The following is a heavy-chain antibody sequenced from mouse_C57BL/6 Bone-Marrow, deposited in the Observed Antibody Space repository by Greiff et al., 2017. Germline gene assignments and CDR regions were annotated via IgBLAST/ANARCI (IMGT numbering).Heavy chain of an antibody. J-gene: IGHJ2*01. D-gene: IGHD1-1*01. Sequence: VQLQQSGAELVRPGASVKLSCTASGFNIKDDYMHWVKQRPEQGLEWIGWIDPENGDTEYASKFQGKATITADTSSNTPYLQLSSLPSEDTAVYYCTTGGSSYYWGQGTTLTVSS. V-gene: IGHV14-4*01. CDR3: TTGGSSYY. CDR2: IDPENGDT. CDR1: GFNIKDDY.